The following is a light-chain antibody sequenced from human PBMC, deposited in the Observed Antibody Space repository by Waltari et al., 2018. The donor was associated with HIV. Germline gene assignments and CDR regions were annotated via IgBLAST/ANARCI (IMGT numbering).Light chain of an antibody. CDR3: HMWDTTRVL. CDR1: NLQSNS. V-gene: IGLV3-21*04. J-gene: IGLJ2*01. Sequence: SYVLTQPPSVSVAPGKTASITCAGHNLQSNSVHWYLQTAGQAPGLFIFDDSDRRSGIPVRFSGSKSGNTATLTISRVEAGDEADYYCHMWDTTRVLFGGGTKLTVL. CDR2: DDS.